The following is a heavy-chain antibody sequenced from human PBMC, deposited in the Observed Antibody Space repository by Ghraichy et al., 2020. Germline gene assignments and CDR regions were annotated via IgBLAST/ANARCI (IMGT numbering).Heavy chain of an antibody. CDR3: ARDQGTYYYGSGSPLSP. CDR2: IYYSGST. J-gene: IGHJ5*02. Sequence: SETLSLTCTVSGGSISSYYWSWIRQPPGKGLEWIGYIYYSGSTNYNPSLKSRVTISVDTSKNQFSLKLSSVTAADTAVYYCARDQGTYYYGSGSPLSPWGQGTLVTVSS. V-gene: IGHV4-59*01. CDR1: GGSISSYY. D-gene: IGHD3-10*01.